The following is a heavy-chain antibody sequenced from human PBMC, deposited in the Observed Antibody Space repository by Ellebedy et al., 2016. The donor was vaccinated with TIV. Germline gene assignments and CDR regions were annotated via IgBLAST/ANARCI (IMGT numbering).Heavy chain of an antibody. CDR1: GDSFSGYY. Sequence: MPGGSLRLSCAVYGDSFSGYYWRWIRQPPGKGLEWIGEVIHTGSTNYNPSLKSRVTISVDTSKNQFSLNLSSVTAADTAVYYCARVRRESLWFAESQYFFDYWGQGTLVTVSS. D-gene: IGHD3-10*01. J-gene: IGHJ4*02. V-gene: IGHV4-34*12. CDR2: VIHTGST. CDR3: ARVRRESLWFAESQYFFDY.